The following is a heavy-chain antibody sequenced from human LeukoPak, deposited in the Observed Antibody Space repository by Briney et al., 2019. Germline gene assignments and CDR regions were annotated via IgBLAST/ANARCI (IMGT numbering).Heavy chain of an antibody. CDR3: ARYGTDSSGYYNRFDP. D-gene: IGHD3-22*01. CDR1: GGTFSSYT. J-gene: IGHJ5*02. CDR2: IIPILGIA. Sequence: SVKVSCKASGGTFSSYTISWVRQAPGQGLEWMGRIIPILGIANYAQKFQGRVTITADKSTSTAYMELSSLRSEDTAVYYCARYGTDSSGYYNRFDPWGQGTLVTVSS. V-gene: IGHV1-69*02.